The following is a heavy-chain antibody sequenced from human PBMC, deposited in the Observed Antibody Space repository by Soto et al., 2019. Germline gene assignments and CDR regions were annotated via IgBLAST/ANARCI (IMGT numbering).Heavy chain of an antibody. CDR2: INPSGGST. CDR3: ARDSGEQLVRRGFYYYMHV. Sequence: ASVKVSCKASGYTFTSYYMHWVRQAPGQGLEWMGIINPSGGSTSYAQKFQGRVTMTRDTSTSTVYMELSSLRSEDTAVYYCARDSGEQLVRRGFYYYMHVWGKGTTVTVSS. CDR1: GYTFTSYY. V-gene: IGHV1-46*01. J-gene: IGHJ6*03. D-gene: IGHD6-6*01.